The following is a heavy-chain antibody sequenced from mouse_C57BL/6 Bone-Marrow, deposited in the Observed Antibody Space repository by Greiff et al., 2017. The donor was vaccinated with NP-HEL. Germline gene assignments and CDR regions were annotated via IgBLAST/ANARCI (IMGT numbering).Heavy chain of an antibody. Sequence: EVKLVESGGDLVKPGGSLKLSCAASGFTFSSYGMSWVRQTPDKRLEWVATISSGGSYTYYPDSVKGRVTISRDNAKNTLYLQMSSLKSEDTAMYYCASRAYWGQGTLVTVSA. CDR1: GFTFSSYG. CDR2: ISSGGSYT. J-gene: IGHJ3*01. V-gene: IGHV5-6*02. CDR3: ASRAY.